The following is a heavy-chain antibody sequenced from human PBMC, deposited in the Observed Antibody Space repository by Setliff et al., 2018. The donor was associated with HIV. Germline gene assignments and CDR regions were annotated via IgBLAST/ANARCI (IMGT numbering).Heavy chain of an antibody. CDR1: GYSFNNYW. J-gene: IGHJ4*02. CDR3: ARKDSSSFDY. CDR2: IYPGDSDT. Sequence: GESLKISCKGSGYSFNNYWIGWVRQMSGKGLEWMGIIYPGDSDTTYSPSFQGQVNISADKSISTAYLQWSSLKASDTAMYYCARKDSSSFDYWGQGTLVTVSS. V-gene: IGHV5-51*01. D-gene: IGHD6-13*01.